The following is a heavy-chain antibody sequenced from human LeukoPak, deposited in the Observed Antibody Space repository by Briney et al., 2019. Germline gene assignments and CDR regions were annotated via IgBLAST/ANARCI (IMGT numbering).Heavy chain of an antibody. CDR2: ISSSSCYI. D-gene: IGHD3-3*01. CDR1: GFTFSSYS. CDR3: ARGGTDYDFWSGYPQTADY. J-gene: IGHJ4*02. V-gene: IGHV3-21*01. Sequence: PGGSLRLSCAASGFTFSSYSMDWVRQAPGKGLEWVSSISSSSCYIYYADSVKGRFTISRDNAKNSLYLQMNSLRAEDTAVYYCARGGTDYDFWSGYPQTADYWGQGTLVTVSS.